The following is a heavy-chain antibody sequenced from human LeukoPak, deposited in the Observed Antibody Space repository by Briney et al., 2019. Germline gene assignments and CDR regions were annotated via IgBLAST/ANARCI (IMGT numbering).Heavy chain of an antibody. CDR3: AKDINGDYYFDY. Sequence: PEGSLRLSCAASGFTFSSYAMSWVRQAPGKGLEWVSTISGSGGSTYYADSVKGRFTISRDNSKNTLYLQMNSLRAEDTAVYYCAKDINGDYYFDYWGQGTLVTVSS. CDR2: ISGSGGST. J-gene: IGHJ4*02. V-gene: IGHV3-23*01. CDR1: GFTFSSYA. D-gene: IGHD4-17*01.